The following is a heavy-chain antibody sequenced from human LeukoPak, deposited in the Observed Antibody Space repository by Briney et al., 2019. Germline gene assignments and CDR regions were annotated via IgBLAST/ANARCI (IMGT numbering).Heavy chain of an antibody. D-gene: IGHD3-3*01. CDR3: AKADYDFWSGYYIDY. CDR1: GFTFSSYS. V-gene: IGHV3-21*04. J-gene: IGHJ4*02. Sequence: AGGSLRLSCAASGFTFSSYSMNWVRQAPGKGLEWVSSISSSSSYIYYADSVKGRFTISRDNAKNSLYLQMNSLRAEDTAVYYCAKADYDFWSGYYIDYWGQGTLVTVSS. CDR2: ISSSSSYI.